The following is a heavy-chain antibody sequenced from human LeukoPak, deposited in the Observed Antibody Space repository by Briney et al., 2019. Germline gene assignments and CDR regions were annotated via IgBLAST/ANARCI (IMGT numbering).Heavy chain of an antibody. D-gene: IGHD6-19*01. V-gene: IGHV3-7*01. Sequence: GGSLRLSCVASGFPFDVYWMSWVRQGPGKGLEWVANIKSDGSEEYYAESVKGRLTVSRDNAKNSLFLQMNRLRVEDTAVYYCAKEKTVAGWYFDLWGRGTLVTVSS. CDR3: AKEKTVAGWYFDL. J-gene: IGHJ2*01. CDR1: GFPFDVYW. CDR2: IKSDGSEE.